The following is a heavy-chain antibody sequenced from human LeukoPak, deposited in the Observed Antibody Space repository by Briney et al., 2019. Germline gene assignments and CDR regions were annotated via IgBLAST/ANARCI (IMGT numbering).Heavy chain of an antibody. CDR2: IIPIFGTA. CDR1: GGTFSSYA. D-gene: IGHD6-13*01. J-gene: IGHJ4*02. V-gene: IGHV1-69*01. CDR3: ARSPGAAGTELVYFDY. Sequence: GSSVKVSCKASGGTFSSYAISWVRQAPGQGLEWMGGIIPIFGTANYAQKFQGRVTITADESTSTAYMELSSLRSEDTAVYYCARSPGAAGTELVYFDYWGQGTLVTVSS.